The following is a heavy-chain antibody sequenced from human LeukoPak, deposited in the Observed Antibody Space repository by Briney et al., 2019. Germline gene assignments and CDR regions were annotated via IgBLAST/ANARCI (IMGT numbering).Heavy chain of an antibody. D-gene: IGHD6-6*01. CDR3: ARAEYSSSSVFDY. J-gene: IGHJ4*02. V-gene: IGHV3-23*01. CDR2: ISGSGGST. Sequence: AISGSGGSTYYADSVKGRFTISRDNSKNTLYLQMNSLRAEDTAVYYCARAEYSSSSVFDYWGQGTLVTVSS.